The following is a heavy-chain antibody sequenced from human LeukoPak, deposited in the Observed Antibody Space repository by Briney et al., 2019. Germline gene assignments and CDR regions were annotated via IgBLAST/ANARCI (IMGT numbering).Heavy chain of an antibody. CDR1: GFTFSRYP. CDR3: AKGPEDIVVVPAAIG. D-gene: IGHD2-2*01. Sequence: GGSLRLSCAASGFTFSRYPMRWLRQAPGKGLAWVSAISGSGGSKYYADSVKGRFTISRDNFKNTLYLQMNSLRAEDTAVYYCAKGPEDIVVVPAAIGWGQGTLVTVSS. J-gene: IGHJ4*02. CDR2: ISGSGGSK. V-gene: IGHV3-23*01.